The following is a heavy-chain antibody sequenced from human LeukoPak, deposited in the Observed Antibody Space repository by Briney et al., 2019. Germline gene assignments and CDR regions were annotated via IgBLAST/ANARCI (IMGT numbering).Heavy chain of an antibody. J-gene: IGHJ4*02. CDR2: LSGSGGST. Sequence: GGSLRLSCAASGFTFSSYAISWVRQAPGKGLEWVSDLSGSGGSTYYADSVKGRFTISRDNSKNTLYLQMNSLRAEDTAVYYCAKSTDVVVITPLDYWGQGTLVTVSS. D-gene: IGHD3-22*01. CDR3: AKSTDVVVITPLDY. CDR1: GFTFSSYA. V-gene: IGHV3-23*01.